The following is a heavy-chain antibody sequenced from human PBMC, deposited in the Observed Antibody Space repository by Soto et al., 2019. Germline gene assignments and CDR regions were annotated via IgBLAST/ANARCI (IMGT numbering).Heavy chain of an antibody. D-gene: IGHD1-1*01. CDR2: IKQDGSAK. CDR3: ATQTTTYKYGMDV. Sequence: PGGSLRLSCAASGFTFSVSWMSWVRRAPGKGLEWVANIKQDGSAKYYVDSVKGRFTISRDNARKSLYLQMNSLRAEDTAVYYCATQTTTYKYGMDVWGQGTTVTVSS. J-gene: IGHJ6*02. CDR1: GFTFSVSW. V-gene: IGHV3-7*01.